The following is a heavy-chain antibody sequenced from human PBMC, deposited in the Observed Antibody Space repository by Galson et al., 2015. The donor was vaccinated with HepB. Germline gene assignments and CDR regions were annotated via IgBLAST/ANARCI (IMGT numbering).Heavy chain of an antibody. J-gene: IGHJ4*02. CDR3: ARAGGLYGSGRHFDS. D-gene: IGHD3-10*01. CDR1: GYSFVLYT. V-gene: IGHV1-3*04. CDR2: INSDYGNT. Sequence: SVKVSCKASGYSFVLYTIHWVRQAPGHSLEWMGWINSDYGNTIYSQKFQDRFTISRATSETTVYMELSGLTSEDTAVYFCARAGGLYGSGRHFDSWGQGTQVTFSS.